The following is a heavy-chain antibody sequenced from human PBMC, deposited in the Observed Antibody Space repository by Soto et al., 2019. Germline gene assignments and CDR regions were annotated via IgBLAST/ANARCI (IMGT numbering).Heavy chain of an antibody. CDR1: GGSFSGYY. V-gene: IGHV4-34*01. J-gene: IGHJ4*02. CDR2: INHSGST. Sequence: SETLSLTCAVYGGSFSGYYWSWIRQPPGKGLEWIGEINHSGSTNYNPSLKSRVTISVDTSKNQFSLKLSSVTAADTAVYYCAALVDTAMVIFDYWGQGTLVTVSS. CDR3: AALVDTAMVIFDY. D-gene: IGHD5-18*01.